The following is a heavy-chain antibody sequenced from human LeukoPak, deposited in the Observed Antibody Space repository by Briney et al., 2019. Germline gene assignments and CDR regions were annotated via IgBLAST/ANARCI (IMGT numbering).Heavy chain of an antibody. CDR1: GFTFSSYS. J-gene: IGHJ4*02. D-gene: IGHD3-9*01. V-gene: IGHV4-59*01. CDR2: IYYSGST. Sequence: PGGSLRLSCAASGFTFSSYSMNWVRQAPGKGLEWIGYIYYSGSTNYNPSLKSRVTISVDTSKNQFSLKLSSVTAADTAVYYCARGYFYFDYWGQGTLVTVSS. CDR3: ARGYFYFDY.